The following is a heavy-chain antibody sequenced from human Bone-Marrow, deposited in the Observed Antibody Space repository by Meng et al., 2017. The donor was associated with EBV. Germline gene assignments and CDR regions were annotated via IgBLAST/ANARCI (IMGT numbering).Heavy chain of an antibody. CDR3: ARVPGDD. CDR2: ISSSSSYI. V-gene: IGHV3-21*01. J-gene: IGHJ4*02. Sequence: EVQLVESGGXLVQPGXSLRLSCAASGFTFSSYSMNWVRQAPGKGLEWVSSISSSSSYIYYADSLKGRFTISRDNAKNSLSLQMNSLRAEDTAVYYCARVPGDDWGQGTLVTVSS. CDR1: GFTFSSYS.